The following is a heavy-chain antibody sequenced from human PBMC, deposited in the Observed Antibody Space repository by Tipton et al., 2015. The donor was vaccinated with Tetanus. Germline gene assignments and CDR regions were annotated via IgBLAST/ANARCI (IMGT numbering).Heavy chain of an antibody. CDR3: ARMYSTSSPFDH. V-gene: IGHV5-51*01. CDR2: IFPDDSDT. CDR1: GHSFTSHW. Sequence: QLVQSGADVKKPGESLKISCKASGHSFTSHWIGWVRQMPGKGLEWMGMIFPDDSDTRYSPSFQGHVTFSVDKSTSTVYLQWSSLKASDTAMYFCARMYSTSSPFDHWGQGTLVAVSS. D-gene: IGHD6-6*01. J-gene: IGHJ4*02.